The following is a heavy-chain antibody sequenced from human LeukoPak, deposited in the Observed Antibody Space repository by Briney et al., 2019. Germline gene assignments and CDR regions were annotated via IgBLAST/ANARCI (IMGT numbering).Heavy chain of an antibody. CDR1: GFTVSSNY. V-gene: IGHV3-21*01. Sequence: GGSLRLSCAASGFTVSSNYMSWVRQAPGKGLEWVSSITSSSDYIYYVDSVKGRLTISRDNAKNSLYLQMNSLRAEDTAVYYCARVQVVSDFWGQGALVTVSS. J-gene: IGHJ4*02. D-gene: IGHD4-23*01. CDR2: ITSSSDYI. CDR3: ARVQVVSDF.